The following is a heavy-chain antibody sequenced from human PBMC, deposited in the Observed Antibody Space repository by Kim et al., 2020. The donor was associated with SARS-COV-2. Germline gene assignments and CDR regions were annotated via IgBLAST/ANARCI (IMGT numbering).Heavy chain of an antibody. Sequence: SETLSLTCTVSGGSISSGDYYWSWIRQPPGKGLEWIGYIYYSGSTYYNPSLKSRVTISVDTSKNQFSLKLSSVTAADTAVYYCARANTVGVYFDYWGQGTLVTVSS. D-gene: IGHD4-4*01. CDR3: ARANTVGVYFDY. CDR1: GGSISSGDYY. V-gene: IGHV4-30-4*01. J-gene: IGHJ4*02. CDR2: IYYSGST.